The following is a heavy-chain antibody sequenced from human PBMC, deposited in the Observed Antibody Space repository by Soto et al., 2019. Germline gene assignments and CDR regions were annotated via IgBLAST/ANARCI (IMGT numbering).Heavy chain of an antibody. Sequence: SQTLSLTCAISGDSVSSNSAAWNWIRQSPSRGLEWLGRTYYRSKWYNDYAVSVKSRITINPDTSKNQFSLQLNSVTPEDTAVYYCAREDLGYSSCWYAVGYYYGMDVWGQGTTVTVSS. CDR3: AREDLGYSSCWYAVGYYYGMDV. CDR1: GDSVSSNSAA. D-gene: IGHD6-19*01. J-gene: IGHJ6*02. V-gene: IGHV6-1*01. CDR2: TYYRSKWYN.